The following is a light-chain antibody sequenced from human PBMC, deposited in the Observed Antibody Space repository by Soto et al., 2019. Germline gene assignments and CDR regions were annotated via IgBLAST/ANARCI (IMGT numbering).Light chain of an antibody. V-gene: IGKV1D-16*01. CDR1: HVINSW. CDR3: QHYNSYPWT. CDR2: AAS. Sequence: DIQMTQSPSSVSASVGDRVTITCRASHVINSWLAWYQQKPGKAPKLLIYAASTMQSGVPSRFSSSGSGTEFTLTISSLQPADSATYYCQHYNSYPWTFGQGTKVDIK. J-gene: IGKJ1*01.